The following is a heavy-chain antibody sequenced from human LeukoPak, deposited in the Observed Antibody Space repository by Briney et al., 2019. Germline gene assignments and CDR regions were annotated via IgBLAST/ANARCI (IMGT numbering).Heavy chain of an antibody. V-gene: IGHV3-23*01. Sequence: GGSLRLSCAASGFTFSSYAMSWVRQAPGKGLEWVSAISGSGGSTYYADSVKGRFTISRDNSKNTLYLQMNSLRAEDTAVYYCAKASYYYDSSGYQEGIFDYWGQGTLVTVSS. CDR1: GFTFSSYA. J-gene: IGHJ4*02. D-gene: IGHD3-22*01. CDR3: AKASYYYDSSGYQEGIFDY. CDR2: ISGSGGST.